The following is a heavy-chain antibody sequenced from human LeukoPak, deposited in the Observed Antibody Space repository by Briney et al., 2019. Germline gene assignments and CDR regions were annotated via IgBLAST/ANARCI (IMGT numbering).Heavy chain of an antibody. D-gene: IGHD4-17*01. CDR3: ANEIRPNDY. J-gene: IGHJ4*02. Sequence: GGSLRLSCAASGFTFSSYTMSWVRQAPGKGLEWVSAISISGTKTYYADSVKGRFTISRDNSKNTLYLQMYSLRAEDTAVYYCANEIRPNDYWGQGTLVTVSS. V-gene: IGHV3-23*01. CDR2: ISISGTKT. CDR1: GFTFSSYT.